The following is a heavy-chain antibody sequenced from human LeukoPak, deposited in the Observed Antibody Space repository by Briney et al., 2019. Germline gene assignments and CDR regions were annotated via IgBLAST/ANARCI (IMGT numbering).Heavy chain of an antibody. CDR1: GYTFTGYY. Sequence: GASVKVSCKASGYTFTGYYMHWVRQAPGQGLEWMGWINPNSGGTNYAQKFQGRVTMTRDTSISTAYMELSRLRSDDTAVYYCARCGGKTYYYYYYMDVWGKGTTVTVSS. J-gene: IGHJ6*03. D-gene: IGHD4-23*01. V-gene: IGHV1-2*02. CDR3: ARCGGKTYYYYYYMDV. CDR2: INPNSGGT.